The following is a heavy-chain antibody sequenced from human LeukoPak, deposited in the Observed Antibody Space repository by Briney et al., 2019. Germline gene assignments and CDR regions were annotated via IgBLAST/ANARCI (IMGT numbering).Heavy chain of an antibody. J-gene: IGHJ4*02. CDR3: ARPPSRGYSSSFEY. D-gene: IGHD2-2*03. V-gene: IGHV5-51*01. CDR1: GYSFPTYW. Sequence: GESLKISCKGSGYSFPTYWIAWVRQMPGKGLEWMGIIYPDESNLRYSPSFQGQVTIPADKSISTAYLQWSSLKASDTAMYYCARPPSRGYSSSFEYWGQGTLVTVSS. CDR2: IYPDESNL.